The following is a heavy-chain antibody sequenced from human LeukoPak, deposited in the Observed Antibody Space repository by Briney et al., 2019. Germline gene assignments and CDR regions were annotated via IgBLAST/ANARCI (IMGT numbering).Heavy chain of an antibody. CDR2: IYYSGST. D-gene: IGHD1-14*01. CDR1: GGSISSSNYN. V-gene: IGHV4-39*02. J-gene: IGHJ6*03. Sequence: PSETLSLTCSVAGGSISSSNYNWGWIRQPPGKGLEWIGSIYYSGSTYYNPSLKSRVTISVDTSKNQFSLQLNSVTPEDTAVYYCAREVYYYYYYYMDVWGKGTTVTVSS. CDR3: AREVYYYYYYYMDV.